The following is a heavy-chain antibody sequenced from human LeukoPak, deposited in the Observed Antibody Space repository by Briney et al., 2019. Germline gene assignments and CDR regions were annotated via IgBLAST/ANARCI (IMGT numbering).Heavy chain of an antibody. CDR3: ARGGYLGSSGYYHRFDY. V-gene: IGHV4-61*01. Sequence: PSETLTLTCTVSGASFSRGSFYWSWMRQPPGQGLEWIVYSDYSGTTNYNSSLNSRITTSQDTSKNQFSLKLSFVAAADTAVYYCARGGYLGSSGYYHRFDYWGQGTLVTVSS. D-gene: IGHD3-22*01. CDR2: SDYSGTT. J-gene: IGHJ4*02. CDR1: GASFSRGSFY.